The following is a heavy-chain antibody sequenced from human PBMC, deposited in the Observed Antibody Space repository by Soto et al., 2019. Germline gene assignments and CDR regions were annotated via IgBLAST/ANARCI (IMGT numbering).Heavy chain of an antibody. J-gene: IGHJ4*02. Sequence: GWSLRLSCAGSGFTFGADWMTWVRQAPGNGLEWVANINRAGDDRYYVDSVKGRFTISRDNAKNSLYLQMNSLRAEDTAVYYCTRDLDTRGSAPISEFWGQGTLVTVSS. CDR2: INRAGDDR. CDR1: GFTFGADW. D-gene: IGHD3-22*01. CDR3: TRDLDTRGSAPISEF. V-gene: IGHV3-7*03.